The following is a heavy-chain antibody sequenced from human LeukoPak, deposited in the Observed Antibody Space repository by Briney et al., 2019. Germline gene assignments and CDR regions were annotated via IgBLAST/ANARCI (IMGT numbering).Heavy chain of an antibody. CDR1: GFTFNTYW. D-gene: IGHD6-6*01. CDR2: INTDGRVT. V-gene: IGHV3-74*01. CDR3: TRIYVGSSTTCPYDY. J-gene: IGHJ4*02. Sequence: GGSLRLSCAASGFTFNTYWMHWVRQAPGKGLVWVSRINTDGRVTNYADSVKGRFTISRDNAKNTLFLQMNSLRAEDTAVYYCTRIYVGSSTTCPYDYWGRGTLVTVSS.